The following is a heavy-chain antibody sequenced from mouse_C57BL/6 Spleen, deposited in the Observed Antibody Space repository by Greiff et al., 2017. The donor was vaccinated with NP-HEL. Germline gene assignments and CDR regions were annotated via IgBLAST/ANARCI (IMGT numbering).Heavy chain of an antibody. CDR2: IDPSDSYT. V-gene: IGHV1-69*01. CDR1: GYTFTSYW. J-gene: IGHJ2*01. Sequence: VQLQQPGAELVMPGASVKLSCKASGYTFTSYWMHWVKQRPGQGLEWIGEIDPSDSYTNYNQKFKGKSTLTVDKSSSTAYMQLSSLTSEDSAVYYCARGYYGDYWGQGTTLTVSS. CDR3: ARGYYGDY.